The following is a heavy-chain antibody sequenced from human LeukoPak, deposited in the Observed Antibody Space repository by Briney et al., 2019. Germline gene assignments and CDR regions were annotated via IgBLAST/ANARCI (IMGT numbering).Heavy chain of an antibody. V-gene: IGHV3-20*04. Sequence: PGGSLRLSCAASGFKFDDYGMGWVRQAPGKGLEWVCDINWNGAWTGYADSVKGRFTISRDNAKNSLYLQMNSLRAEDTALYYCAGYYYDSSRGFDLWGQGTLVTVSA. D-gene: IGHD3-22*01. CDR2: INWNGAWT. CDR3: AGYYYDSSRGFDL. J-gene: IGHJ5*02. CDR1: GFKFDDYG.